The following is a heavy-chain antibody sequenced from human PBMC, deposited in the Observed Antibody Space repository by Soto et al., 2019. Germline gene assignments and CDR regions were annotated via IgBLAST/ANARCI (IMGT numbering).Heavy chain of an antibody. Sequence: SETLSLTCTVSGGSISGGASFWSWIRQPPGKGLEWIANVYYSGSSYYNPSLKSRLTISVDTTKNQFSLQLKSMIAADTAVYYCAKLSCTSSTCYCPGWFDPWGQGTLVTVSS. J-gene: IGHJ5*02. V-gene: IGHV4-31*03. CDR2: VYYSGSS. CDR3: AKLSCTSSTCYCPGWFDP. CDR1: GGSISGGASF. D-gene: IGHD2-2*01.